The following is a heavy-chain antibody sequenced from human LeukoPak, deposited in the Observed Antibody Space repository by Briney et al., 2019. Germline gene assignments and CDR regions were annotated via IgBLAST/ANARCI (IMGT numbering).Heavy chain of an antibody. V-gene: IGHV3-48*03. J-gene: IGHJ4*02. Sequence: GGSLRLSCAASGFTFSNYEMNWVRQAPGKGLECVSYISSSGTTTFHADSVKGQFTISRDNSKNSLSLRMNSLRVEDTAVYYCARLWGARAFDYWGQGTLVTVSS. CDR1: GFTFSNYE. D-gene: IGHD1-26*01. CDR2: ISSSGTTT. CDR3: ARLWGARAFDY.